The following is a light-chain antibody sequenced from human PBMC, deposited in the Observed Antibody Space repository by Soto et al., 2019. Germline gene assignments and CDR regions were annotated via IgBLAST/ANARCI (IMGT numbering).Light chain of an antibody. CDR3: SSYTSSSTLVV. V-gene: IGLV2-14*01. CDR2: DVS. J-gene: IGLJ2*01. CDR1: SSDVGGYNY. Sequence: QSVLTQPASVSGSPGQSITISCTGTSSDVGGYNYVSWYQQHPGKAPKLMIYDVSNRPSGVSNRCSGSKSGNTASLTISGLQAEEEADYYCSSYTSSSTLVVFGGGTKLTVL.